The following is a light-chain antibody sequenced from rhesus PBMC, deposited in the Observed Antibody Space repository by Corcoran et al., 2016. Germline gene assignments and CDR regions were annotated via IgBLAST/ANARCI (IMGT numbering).Light chain of an antibody. CDR3: QHYYSTPFT. CDR2: KAA. V-gene: IGKV1-74*01. Sequence: DIQMTQSPSSLSASVGDRVTITCRARENVNNYLTWYQQKTGKAPKILIYKAATLQSGVPSRFSGSGYGTDYTFTISSLQPEDVATYYFQHYYSTPFTFGPGTKLDIK. CDR1: ENVNNY. J-gene: IGKJ3*01.